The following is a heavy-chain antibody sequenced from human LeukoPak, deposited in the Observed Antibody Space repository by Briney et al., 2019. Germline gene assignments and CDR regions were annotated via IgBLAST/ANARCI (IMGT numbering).Heavy chain of an antibody. V-gene: IGHV4-4*02. CDR2: IYHSGST. Sequence: AETLSLTCAVSGGSISSSNWWSWVRQPPGEGLEWIGEIYHSGSTNYDPSLKSRVTISVDKSKNQFSLKLSSVTAADTAVYYCARVSYPKAFDIWGEGTMVTVSS. CDR1: GGSISSSNW. CDR3: ARVSYPKAFDI. J-gene: IGHJ3*02. D-gene: IGHD1-26*01.